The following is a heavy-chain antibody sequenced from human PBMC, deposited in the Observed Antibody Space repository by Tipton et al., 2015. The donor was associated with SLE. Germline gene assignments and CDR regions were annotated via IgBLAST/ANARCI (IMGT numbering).Heavy chain of an antibody. D-gene: IGHD1-26*01. Sequence: GLVKPSETLSLTCTVSGGSISSGSYYWSWIRQPAGKGLEWIGRIYYSGSTNYNPSLKSRVTISVDTSKNQFSLKLSSVTAADTAVYYCARDLSGSYKGGFDYWGQGTLVTVSS. CDR2: IYYSGST. V-gene: IGHV4-61*10. CDR1: GGSISSGSYY. CDR3: ARDLSGSYKGGFDY. J-gene: IGHJ4*02.